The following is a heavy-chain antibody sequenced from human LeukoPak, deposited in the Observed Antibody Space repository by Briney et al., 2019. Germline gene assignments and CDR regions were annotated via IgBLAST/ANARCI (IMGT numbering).Heavy chain of an antibody. V-gene: IGHV3-23*01. Sequence: GGSLRLSCAAPGLSFSSFAMSWVRQGPARGLEWVSSIRGNGDTFYADSVKGRFTLYSDSSRNTVYFQLNNLRVEDTAIYYCARASWVSTTDAVRWGQGTLVTVSS. CDR1: GLSFSSFA. CDR2: IRGNGDT. D-gene: IGHD1-14*01. CDR3: ARASWVSTTDAVR. J-gene: IGHJ4*02.